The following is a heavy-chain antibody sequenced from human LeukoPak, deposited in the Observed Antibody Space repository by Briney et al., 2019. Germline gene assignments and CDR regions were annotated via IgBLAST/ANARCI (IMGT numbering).Heavy chain of an antibody. CDR1: GYTFTSYG. J-gene: IGHJ6*03. V-gene: IGHV1-18*01. CDR2: ISAYNGNT. Sequence: PRASVKVSCKASGYTFTSYGISWVRQAPGQGLEWMGWISAYNGNTNYAQKLQGRVTMTTDTSTSTAYMELRSLRSDDTAVYYCARLQRWGSYYYYYYMDVWGKGTTVTISS. CDR3: ARLQRWGSYYYYYYMDV. D-gene: IGHD3-16*01.